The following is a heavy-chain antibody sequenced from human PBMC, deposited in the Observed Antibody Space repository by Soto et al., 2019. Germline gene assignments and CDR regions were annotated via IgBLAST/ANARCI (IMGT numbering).Heavy chain of an antibody. CDR1: GGTFSSYA. Sequence: QVQLVQSGAEVKKPGSSVKVSCMASGGTFSSYAISWVRQAPGQGLEWMGGIIPIFGTANYAQKFQGRVTMTXXEXTXTGYMERSSLRSEDTAVYYCAREWQWLGLSDYYFDCWGQGTLVTVSS. D-gene: IGHD6-19*01. CDR2: IIPIFGTA. V-gene: IGHV1-69*05. J-gene: IGHJ4*02. CDR3: AREWQWLGLSDYYFDC.